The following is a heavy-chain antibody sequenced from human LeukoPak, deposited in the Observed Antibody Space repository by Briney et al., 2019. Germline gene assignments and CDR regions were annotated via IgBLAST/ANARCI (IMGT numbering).Heavy chain of an antibody. CDR3: ARARGWYGPFFDY. V-gene: IGHV4-38-2*02. D-gene: IGHD6-19*01. Sequence: SETLSLTCTVSGYSISNGYYWGWIRQPPGKGLEWIGSFYHTGSTYYNPSLKSRVTISVDTSKNQFSLKLSSVTAADTAVYYCARARGWYGPFFDYWGQGTLVTVSS. J-gene: IGHJ4*02. CDR2: FYHTGST. CDR1: GYSISNGYY.